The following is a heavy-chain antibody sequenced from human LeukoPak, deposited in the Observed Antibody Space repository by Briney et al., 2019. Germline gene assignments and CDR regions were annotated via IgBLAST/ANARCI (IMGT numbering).Heavy chain of an antibody. CDR2: ISSGGGNT. CDR3: AGEAIGRWFDP. J-gene: IGHJ5*02. D-gene: IGHD2-2*01. Sequence: GGSLRLSCAASGFTFSSYAMSWIRQAPGKGLEWVSAISSGGGNTDYADSVKGRFTISRDNAKNSLYLQMNSLRAEDTAVYYCAGEAIGRWFDPWGQGTLVTVSS. CDR1: GFTFSSYA. V-gene: IGHV3-23*01.